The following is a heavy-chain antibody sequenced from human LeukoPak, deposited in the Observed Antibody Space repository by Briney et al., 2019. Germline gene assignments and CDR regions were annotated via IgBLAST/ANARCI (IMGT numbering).Heavy chain of an antibody. J-gene: IGHJ3*02. D-gene: IGHD6-19*01. CDR2: ISYDGSNK. CDR1: GFTFSSYA. CDR3: ARQHSSGWFDAFDI. V-gene: IGHV3-30*04. Sequence: GGSLRLSCAASGFTFSSYAMHGVRQAPGKGLEWVAVISYDGSNKYYADSVKGRFTISRDNSKNKLYLQMNSLRAEDTAVYYCARQHSSGWFDAFDIWGQGTMVSVSS.